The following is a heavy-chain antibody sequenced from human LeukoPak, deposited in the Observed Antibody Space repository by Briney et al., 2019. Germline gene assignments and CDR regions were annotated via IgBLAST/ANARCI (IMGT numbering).Heavy chain of an antibody. D-gene: IGHD5-12*01. CDR1: GGSISSGY. CDR2: INASGST. Sequence: KPSETLSLTCTVSGGSISSGYWTWIRQPAGKGLEWIGRINASGSTRHNPSLKSRVTMSVDTSKNQFSLKMSSVTAADTAVYFCATGMPGDYDYNCFDSWGQGTLVTVSS. V-gene: IGHV4-4*07. J-gene: IGHJ5*01. CDR3: ATGMPGDYDYNCFDS.